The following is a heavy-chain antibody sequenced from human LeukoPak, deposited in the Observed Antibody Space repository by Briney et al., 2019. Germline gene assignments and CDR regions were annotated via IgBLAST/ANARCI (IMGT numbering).Heavy chain of an antibody. Sequence: GGSLRLSCAASGFTLSGYFMNWLRQAPGKGLEWVSCIGNNGVAIYYADSVKGRFTICRDNAKNSLYLQMSSLRAEDTAVYFCARLRDVVNVHWGFFDTWGQGAMVTVSS. V-gene: IGHV3-48*04. D-gene: IGHD4-23*01. CDR3: ARLRDVVNVHWGFFDT. CDR1: GFTLSGYF. CDR2: IGNNGVAI. J-gene: IGHJ4*02.